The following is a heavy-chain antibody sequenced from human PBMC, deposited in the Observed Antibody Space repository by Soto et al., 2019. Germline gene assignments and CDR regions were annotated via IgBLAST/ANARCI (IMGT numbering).Heavy chain of an antibody. J-gene: IGHJ5*02. D-gene: IGHD2-15*01. V-gene: IGHV1-18*01. CDR2: ISAYNGNT. CDR1: GYTFTSYG. Sequence: ASVKVSCKASGYTFTSYGISWVRQAPGQGLEWMGWISAYNGNTNYAQKLQGRVTMTTDTSTSTAYMELRSLRSDDTAVYYCAGDEVVVVVAASNWFDPWGQGTLVTVSS. CDR3: AGDEVVVVVAASNWFDP.